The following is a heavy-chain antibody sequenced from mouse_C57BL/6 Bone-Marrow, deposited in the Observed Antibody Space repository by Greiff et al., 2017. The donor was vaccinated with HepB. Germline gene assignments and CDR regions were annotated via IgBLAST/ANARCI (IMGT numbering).Heavy chain of an antibody. CDR3: ARGDYYGSSQGFAY. Sequence: ESGPGMVKPSQSLSLTCTVTGYSITSGYDWHWIRHFPGNKLEWMGYISYSGSTNYNPSLKSRISITHDTSKNHFFLKLNSVTTEDTATYYCARGDYYGSSQGFAYWGQGTLVTVSA. CDR2: ISYSGST. V-gene: IGHV3-1*01. CDR1: GYSITSGYD. D-gene: IGHD1-1*01. J-gene: IGHJ3*01.